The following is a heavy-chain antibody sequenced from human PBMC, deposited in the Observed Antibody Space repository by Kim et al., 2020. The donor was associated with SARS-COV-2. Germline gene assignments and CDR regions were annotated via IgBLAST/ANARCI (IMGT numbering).Heavy chain of an antibody. D-gene: IGHD2-21*01. Sequence: GGSLRLSCVASGFSVSSDYMSWVRQAPGRGLEWVSVLYSGGGRYYTDSVKGRFTISRDNSKNTLYLQMNSLRVEDSAVYFCARGGGAVGPGGYWGQGTLVNVFS. CDR2: LYSGGGR. CDR3: ARGGGAVGPGGY. CDR1: GFSVSSDY. V-gene: IGHV3-53*01. J-gene: IGHJ4*02.